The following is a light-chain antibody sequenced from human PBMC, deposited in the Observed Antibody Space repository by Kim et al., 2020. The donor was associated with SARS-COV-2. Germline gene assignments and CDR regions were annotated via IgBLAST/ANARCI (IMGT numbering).Light chain of an antibody. J-gene: IGLJ2*01. CDR2: YDS. CDR3: QVWDSSSDHVV. Sequence: QGKTATITCGGNTIGSKSVHWYQQKPGRAPVLVIYYDSDRPSGIPERFSGSNSGNTATLTISRVEAGDEADYYCQVWDSSSDHVVFGGGTQLTVL. V-gene: IGLV3-21*04. CDR1: TIGSKS.